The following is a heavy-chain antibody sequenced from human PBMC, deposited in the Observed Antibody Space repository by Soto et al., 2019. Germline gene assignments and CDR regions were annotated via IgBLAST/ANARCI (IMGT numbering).Heavy chain of an antibody. D-gene: IGHD4-4*01. Sequence: GECLTSSCTCSGYSFTRYWISWVRQMPGKGLEWMGRIDPSDSYTNYSPSFQGHVTISADKSISTAYLQWSSLKASDTAMYYCATHHSKGGGMDVWGQGTTVTVSS. CDR2: IDPSDSYT. V-gene: IGHV5-10-1*01. J-gene: IGHJ6*02. CDR1: GYSFTRYW. CDR3: ATHHSKGGGMDV.